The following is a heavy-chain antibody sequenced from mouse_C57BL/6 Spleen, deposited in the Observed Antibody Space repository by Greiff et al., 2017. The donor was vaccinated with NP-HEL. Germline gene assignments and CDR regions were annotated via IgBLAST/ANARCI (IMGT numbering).Heavy chain of an antibody. D-gene: IGHD1-1*01. CDR3: ARCDYYGSYYFDY. V-gene: IGHV1-76*01. CDR1: GYTFTDYY. CDR2: IYPGSGNT. J-gene: IGHJ2*01. Sequence: QVQLQQSGAELVRPGASVKLSCKASGYTFTDYYINWVKQRPGQGLEWIARIYPGSGNTYYNEKFKGKATLTAEKSSSTAYMQLSSLTSEDSAVYFCARCDYYGSYYFDYWGQGTTLTVSS.